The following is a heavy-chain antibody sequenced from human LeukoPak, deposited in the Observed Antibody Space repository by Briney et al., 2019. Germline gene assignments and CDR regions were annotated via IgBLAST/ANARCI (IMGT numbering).Heavy chain of an antibody. Sequence: ASVEVSCKASGYTFTSYAMNWVRQAPGQGLEWMGWINTNTGNPTYAQGFTGRFVFSLDTSVSTAYLQISSLKAEDTAVYYCARVLYGDPGIAVAGITLYYWGQGTLVTVSS. CDR3: ARVLYGDPGIAVAGITLYY. CDR1: GYTFTSYA. D-gene: IGHD6-19*01. V-gene: IGHV7-4-1*02. J-gene: IGHJ4*02. CDR2: INTNTGNP.